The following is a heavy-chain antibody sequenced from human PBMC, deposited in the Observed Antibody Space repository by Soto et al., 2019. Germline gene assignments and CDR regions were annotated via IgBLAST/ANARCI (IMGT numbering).Heavy chain of an antibody. D-gene: IGHD5-12*01. V-gene: IGHV4-39*01. J-gene: IGHJ6*02. CDR3: ARRRIVATIPEGGYGMDV. CDR1: GGSISSSSYY. Sequence: SETLSLTCTVSGGSISSSSYYWGWIRQPPGKGLEWIGSIYYSGSTYYNPSLKSRVTISVDTSKNQFSLKLSSVTAADTAVYYCARRRIVATIPEGGYGMDVWGQGTTVTVSS. CDR2: IYYSGST.